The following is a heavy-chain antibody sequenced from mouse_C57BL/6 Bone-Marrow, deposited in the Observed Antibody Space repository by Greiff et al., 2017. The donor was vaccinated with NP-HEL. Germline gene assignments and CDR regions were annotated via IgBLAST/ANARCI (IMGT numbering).Heavy chain of an antibody. D-gene: IGHD2-2*01. CDR1: GFTFSSYA. J-gene: IGHJ1*03. Sequence: EVMLVESGEGLVKPGGSLKLSCAASGFTFSSYAMSWVRQTPEKRLEWVAYISSGGDYIYYADTVKGRVTISRDNARNTLYLQMSSLKSEDTAMYYCTRDGGYPSYWYFDVWGTGTTVTVSS. CDR2: ISSGGDYI. V-gene: IGHV5-9-1*02. CDR3: TRDGGYPSYWYFDV.